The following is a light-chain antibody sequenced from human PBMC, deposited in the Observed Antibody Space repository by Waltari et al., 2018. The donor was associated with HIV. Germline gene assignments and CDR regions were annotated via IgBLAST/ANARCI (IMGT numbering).Light chain of an antibody. Sequence: DIQLTQSPSSVAASVGATVPITCRARRQSNIWLAWFQQKPGKGPRPRIYGASTLKSGVPARFSGSASGTDFTLTITSLQPEDCGTCFWQETGSTLLTFGRGTNVEI. J-gene: IGKJ4*01. CDR1: RQSNIW. V-gene: IGKV1-12*01. CDR2: GAS. CDR3: QETGSTLLT.